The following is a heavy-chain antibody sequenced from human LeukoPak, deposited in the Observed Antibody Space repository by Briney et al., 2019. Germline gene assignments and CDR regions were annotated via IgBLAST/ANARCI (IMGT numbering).Heavy chain of an antibody. Sequence: PGGSLRLSCAASGFTFSSYAMSWVRQAPGKGLEWVSGISGSASDTYYADSVKGRFTITRDNSKNTLNLQIDSLRVEDTAVYYCAKAQWKYSGYEDYWGQGTLVTVSS. V-gene: IGHV3-23*01. J-gene: IGHJ4*02. CDR3: AKAQWKYSGYEDY. CDR2: ISGSASDT. CDR1: GFTFSSYA. D-gene: IGHD5-12*01.